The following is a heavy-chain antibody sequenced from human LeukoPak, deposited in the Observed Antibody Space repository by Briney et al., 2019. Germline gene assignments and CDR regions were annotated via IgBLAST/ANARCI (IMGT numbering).Heavy chain of an antibody. D-gene: IGHD5-24*01. Sequence: GGSLRLSCAASGFTFSSYAMSWVRQAPGKGLEWVSAISGSGGSTYYADSVKGRFTISRDNSKNTLYLQMNSLRAEDTAVYYCATKRRDGYNIHGAFGYWGQGTLVTVSS. V-gene: IGHV3-23*01. CDR2: ISGSGGST. J-gene: IGHJ4*02. CDR1: GFTFSSYA. CDR3: ATKRRDGYNIHGAFGY.